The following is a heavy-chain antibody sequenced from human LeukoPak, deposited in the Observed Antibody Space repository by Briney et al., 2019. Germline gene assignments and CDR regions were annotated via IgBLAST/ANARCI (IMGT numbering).Heavy chain of an antibody. V-gene: IGHV3-30*02. CDR2: IRYDGSNK. Sequence: PGGSLRLSCAASGFTFSSYGMHWVRQAPGKGLEWVAFIRYDGSNKYYADSVKGRFTISRDNSKNTLYLQMNSLRAEDTAVYYCAKKRGPDYYDSSGYHLSSAIDYWGQGTLVTVSS. D-gene: IGHD3-22*01. CDR1: GFTFSSYG. CDR3: AKKRGPDYYDSSGYHLSSAIDY. J-gene: IGHJ4*02.